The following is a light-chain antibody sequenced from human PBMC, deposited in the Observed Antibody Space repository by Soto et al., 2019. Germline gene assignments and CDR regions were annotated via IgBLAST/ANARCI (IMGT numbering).Light chain of an antibody. CDR3: CSYAGSSTYVL. CDR2: EGS. CDR1: YSDVGGYNL. V-gene: IGLV2-23*01. Sequence: QSALTQPASVSGSPGQSITISCTGTYSDVGGYNLVSWYQQHPGRAPKLIIYEGSKRPSGVSNRFSGSKPDNTASLTISGLQAEDEADYYCCSYAGSSTYVLFGGGTKVTVL. J-gene: IGLJ2*01.